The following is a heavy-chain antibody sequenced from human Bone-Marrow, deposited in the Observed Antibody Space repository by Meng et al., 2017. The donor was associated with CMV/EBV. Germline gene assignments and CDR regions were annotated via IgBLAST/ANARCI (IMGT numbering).Heavy chain of an antibody. CDR2: ISYDGSDK. D-gene: IGHD5-18*01. V-gene: IGHV3-30*18. CDR3: AKRGYSDDFDY. J-gene: IGHJ4*02. Sequence: YCAASGFTFSSNGMHWVRQAPGKGLEWVAVISYDGSDKYYADSVKGRFTISRDNSKNTLYLQMNSLRAEDTAVYFCAKRGYSDDFDYWGQGTLVTVSS. CDR1: GFTFSSNG.